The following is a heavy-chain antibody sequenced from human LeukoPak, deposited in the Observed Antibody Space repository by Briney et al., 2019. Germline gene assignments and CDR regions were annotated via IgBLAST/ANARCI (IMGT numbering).Heavy chain of an antibody. CDR1: GFTFSNYW. CDR3: SYQRGGQVY. J-gene: IGHJ4*02. D-gene: IGHD2-2*01. CDR2: ISNDGSST. V-gene: IGHV3-74*01. Sequence: GGSLRLSCAASGFTFSNYWMHWVRQAPGKGLVWVSRISNDGSSTDYADSVKGRFTISRDNAKNTLYLQMHSLRAEDTALYYCSYQRGGQVYWGQGTLVTVSS.